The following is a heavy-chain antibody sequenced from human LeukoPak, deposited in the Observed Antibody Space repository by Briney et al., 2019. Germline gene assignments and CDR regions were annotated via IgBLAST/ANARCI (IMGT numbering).Heavy chain of an antibody. CDR2: IYTSGST. CDR1: GGSISSGSYY. D-gene: IGHD3-22*01. CDR3: ARGTTYNQYYYDSSGYYSFDY. J-gene: IGHJ4*02. Sequence: SETLSLTCTVSGGSISSGSYYWSWIRQPAGKGLEWIGRIYTSGSTNYNPSLKSRVTISVDTSKNQFSLKLSSVTAADTAVYYCARGTTYNQYYYDSSGYYSFDYWGQGTLVAVSS. V-gene: IGHV4-61*02.